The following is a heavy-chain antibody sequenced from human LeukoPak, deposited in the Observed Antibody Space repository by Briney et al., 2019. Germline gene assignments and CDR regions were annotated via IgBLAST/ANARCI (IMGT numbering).Heavy chain of an antibody. V-gene: IGHV4-61*02. CDR1: GGSISSGTYY. J-gene: IGHJ5*02. Sequence: SQTLSLTCTVSGGSISSGTYYWSWIRQPAGKGLEWIGRIYSSGSTNYNPSLESRVTISVDTSKNQFSLRLSSVTAADTAVYYCARGLWSGFSWFDPWGQGTLATVSS. D-gene: IGHD3-3*01. CDR2: IYSSGST. CDR3: ARGLWSGFSWFDP.